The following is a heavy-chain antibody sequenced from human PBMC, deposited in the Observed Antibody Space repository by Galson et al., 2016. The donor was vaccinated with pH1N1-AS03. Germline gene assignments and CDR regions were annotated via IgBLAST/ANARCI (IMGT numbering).Heavy chain of an antibody. CDR2: IKHDGSEK. V-gene: IGHV3-7*03. D-gene: IGHD6-13*01. CDR3: VKDGVERAAAGFAYFDY. CDR1: GFTFRNCW. Sequence: LRLSCAASGFTFRNCWMSWVRQAPGKRLEWVANIKHDGSEKYSVDSVKGRFTISRDNAKNSLYLQLNSLRAEDTAVYYCVKDGVERAAAGFAYFDYWDQGTLVTVSS. J-gene: IGHJ4*02.